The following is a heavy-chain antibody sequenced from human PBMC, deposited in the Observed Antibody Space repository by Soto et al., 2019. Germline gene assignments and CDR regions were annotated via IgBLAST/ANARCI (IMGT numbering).Heavy chain of an antibody. J-gene: IGHJ6*02. Sequence: LRRTLSLTCAVSGGSISSSVWWSWVRQPPGKGLEWIGEVFHSGGTNYNPSLKSRVTISVDRSKNQFSLKLSSVTAADTAVYYCASSGEIYYYGMNVWGQGTTVTVSS. CDR2: VFHSGGT. CDR1: GGSISSSVW. D-gene: IGHD6-25*01. V-gene: IGHV4-4*02. CDR3: ASSGEIYYYGMNV.